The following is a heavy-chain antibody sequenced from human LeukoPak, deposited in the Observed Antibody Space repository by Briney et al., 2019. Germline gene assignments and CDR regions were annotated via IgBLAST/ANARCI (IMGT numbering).Heavy chain of an antibody. V-gene: IGHV1-2*02. CDR2: INPNSGGT. CDR3: ASYGSGSYSPLGY. CDR1: GYTFTGYY. J-gene: IGHJ4*02. D-gene: IGHD3-10*01. Sequence: ASVKVSCKASGYTFTGYYMHWVRQAPGQGLEWMGWINPNSGGTNYAQKFQGRVTMTRDTSINTAYMELSSLRSDDTAVYYCASYGSGSYSPLGYWGQGTLVTVSS.